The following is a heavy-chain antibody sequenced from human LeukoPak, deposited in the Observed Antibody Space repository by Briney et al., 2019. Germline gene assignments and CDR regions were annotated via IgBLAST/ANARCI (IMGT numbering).Heavy chain of an antibody. V-gene: IGHV4-39*01. CDR3: ARLDDSSGYYYFDY. CDR2: IYYSGST. J-gene: IGHJ4*02. CDR1: GGSISSSSYY. D-gene: IGHD3-22*01. Sequence: SETLSLTCTVSGGSISSSSYYWGWIRQPPGKGLEWIGSIYYSGSTYYNPSLKSRVTISVDTSKNQFSLKLSSVTAADTAVYYCARLDDSSGYYYFDYWGQGTLVTVSS.